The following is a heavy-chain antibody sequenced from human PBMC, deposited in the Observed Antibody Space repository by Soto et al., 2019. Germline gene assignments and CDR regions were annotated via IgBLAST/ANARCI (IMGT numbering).Heavy chain of an antibody. D-gene: IGHD1-7*01. V-gene: IGHV3-30*18. CDR1: GFTFSSYG. CDR3: AKDLSDWNYYFDY. CDR2: ISYDGSNK. J-gene: IGHJ4*02. Sequence: QVQLVESGGGVVQPGRSLRLSCAASGFTFSSYGMHWVRQAPGKGLEWVAVISYDGSNKYYADSVKGRFTISRDNSKNTLYLQMNSLRDEDTAVYYCAKDLSDWNYYFDYWGQGTLVTVSS.